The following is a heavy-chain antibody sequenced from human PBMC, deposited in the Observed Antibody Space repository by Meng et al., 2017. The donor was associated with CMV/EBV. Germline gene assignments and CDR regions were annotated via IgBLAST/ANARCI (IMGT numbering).Heavy chain of an antibody. CDR1: GGSFSGYY. CDR2: INHSGST. D-gene: IGHD3-9*01. CDR3: ARKRYWLLYPWFDP. Sequence: QRQLSQLGAGLLKAAESLSLTCAVYGGSFSGYYWIWIRQPPGKGLEWIGEINHSGSTNYTPSLKSRVTISVDTSKNQFSLKLSSLTAADTAVYYCARKRYWLLYPWFDPWGQGTLVTVSS. J-gene: IGHJ5*02. V-gene: IGHV4-34*01.